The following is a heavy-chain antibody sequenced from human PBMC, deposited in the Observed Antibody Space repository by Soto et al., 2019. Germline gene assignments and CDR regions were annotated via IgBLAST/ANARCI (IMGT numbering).Heavy chain of an antibody. J-gene: IGHJ5*02. CDR3: ARGVVVVAASQLGWFDP. CDR2: IIPMFGTA. D-gene: IGHD2-15*01. CDR1: GGTFSRDA. Sequence: QVQLVQSGAEVKKPGSSVKVSCKASGGTFSRDAISWVRQAPGQGLEWMGGIIPMFGTAKYVQKFQGRLTINADESTTTAYMELRRLRSDDTAVYYCARGVVVVAASQLGWFDPWGQGTLVNVSS. V-gene: IGHV1-69*01.